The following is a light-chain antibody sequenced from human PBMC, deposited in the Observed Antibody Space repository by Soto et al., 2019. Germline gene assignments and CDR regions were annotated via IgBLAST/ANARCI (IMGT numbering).Light chain of an antibody. Sequence: EIVLTQSPGTLSLSPGERATLSCRASQSVSSSYLAWYQQKPGQAPSLLIYGASRMATGIPDRFSGSGSGTDFTLTISRLEPEDFAVYYCQQYDSSPTTSGQGTRLEI. J-gene: IGKJ5*01. CDR2: GAS. CDR3: QQYDSSPTT. V-gene: IGKV3-20*01. CDR1: QSVSSSY.